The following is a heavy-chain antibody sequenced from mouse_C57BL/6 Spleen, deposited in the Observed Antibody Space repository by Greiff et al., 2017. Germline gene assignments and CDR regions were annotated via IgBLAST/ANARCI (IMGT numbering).Heavy chain of an antibody. V-gene: IGHV1-69*01. CDR2: IDPSDSYT. CDR3: ARKGVGWFDY. D-gene: IGHD2-3*01. CDR1: GYTFTSYW. Sequence: LQQPGAELVMPGASVKLSCKASGYTFTSYWMHWVKQRPGQGLEWIGEIDPSDSYTNYNQKFKGKSTLTVDKSSSTAYMQLSSLTSEDSAVYYCARKGVGWFDYWGQGTTLTVSS. J-gene: IGHJ2*01.